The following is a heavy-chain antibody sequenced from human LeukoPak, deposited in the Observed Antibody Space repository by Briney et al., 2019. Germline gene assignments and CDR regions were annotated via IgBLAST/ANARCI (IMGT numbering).Heavy chain of an antibody. CDR2: IVVGSGNT. CDR3: AAVMLRDYGGNSDYSDY. V-gene: IGHV1-58*02. D-gene: IGHD4-23*01. J-gene: IGHJ4*02. CDR1: GFTFTSSA. Sequence: SVKVSCKASGFTFTSSAMQWVRQARGQRLEWIGWIVVGSGNTNYAQKFQERVTITRDMSTSTAYMELSSLRSEDTAVYYCAAVMLRDYGGNSDYSDYWGQGTLVTVSS.